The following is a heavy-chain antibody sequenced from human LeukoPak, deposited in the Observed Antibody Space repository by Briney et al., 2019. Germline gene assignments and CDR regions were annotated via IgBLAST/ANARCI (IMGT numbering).Heavy chain of an antibody. Sequence: SETLSLTCTVSGGSISSYYRSWIRQPPGKGLEWIGYIYYSGSTYYNPSLKSRVTISVDTSKSQFSLKLSSVTAADTAVYYCARVSSDAFDIWGQGTMVTVSS. J-gene: IGHJ3*02. CDR3: ARVSSDAFDI. V-gene: IGHV4-59*08. D-gene: IGHD3-10*01. CDR1: GGSISSYY. CDR2: IYYSGST.